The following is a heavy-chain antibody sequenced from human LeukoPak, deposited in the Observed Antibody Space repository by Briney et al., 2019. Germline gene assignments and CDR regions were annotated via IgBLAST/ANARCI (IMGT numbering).Heavy chain of an antibody. J-gene: IGHJ3*02. CDR1: GGSISSSSYY. Sequence: PSETLSLTCTVSGGSISSSSYYWGWIRQPPGKGLEWIGSIYYSGSTYYNPSLKSRVTISVDTSKNQFSLKLSSVTAADTAVYYCAETPSSGYLTDDAFDIWGQGTMVTVPS. CDR2: IYYSGST. V-gene: IGHV4-39*07. D-gene: IGHD3-22*01. CDR3: AETPSSGYLTDDAFDI.